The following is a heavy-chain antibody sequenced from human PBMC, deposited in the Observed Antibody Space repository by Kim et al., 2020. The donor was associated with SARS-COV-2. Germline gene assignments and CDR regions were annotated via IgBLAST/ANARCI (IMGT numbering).Heavy chain of an antibody. CDR3: ARDLLRWLRFDGYFDY. D-gene: IGHD5-12*01. CDR1: GFTFSSYW. Sequence: GGSLRLSCAASGFTFSSYWMSWVRQAPGKGLEWVANIKQDGSEKYYVDSVKGRFTISRDNAKNSLYLQMNSLRAEDTAVYYCARDLLRWLRFDGYFDYWGQGTLVTVSS. J-gene: IGHJ4*02. V-gene: IGHV3-7*01. CDR2: IKQDGSEK.